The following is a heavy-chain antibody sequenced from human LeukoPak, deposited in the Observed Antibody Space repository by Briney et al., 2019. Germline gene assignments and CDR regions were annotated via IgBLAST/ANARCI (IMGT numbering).Heavy chain of an antibody. CDR1: GDSISSGDYY. J-gene: IGHJ4*02. Sequence: SQTLSLTCTVSGDSISSGDYYWSWIRQPAGKGLEWIGLIYTSGSTNYNPSLKSRVTMSIDTSKKQFSLRLSSVTAADTAVYYCARTPIYYFDNSGYYNWGQGTLVTVSS. V-gene: IGHV4-61*02. CDR2: IYTSGST. CDR3: ARTPIYYFDNSGYYN. D-gene: IGHD3-22*01.